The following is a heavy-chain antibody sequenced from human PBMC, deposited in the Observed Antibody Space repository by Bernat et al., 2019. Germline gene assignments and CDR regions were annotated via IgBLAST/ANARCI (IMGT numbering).Heavy chain of an antibody. D-gene: IGHD2-15*01. J-gene: IGHJ4*02. V-gene: IGHV1-46*01. CDR3: AREASGGTFDY. Sequence: QVQLVQSGAEVKKPGASVKVSCKASGYTFTSYLMHCVRQAPGQGLEWMGIINPYNGDTNYAQKLQGRVTLSRDTSTSTVYMELSSLKSEDTAVYYCAREASGGTFDYWGQGSLVTVSS. CDR1: GYTFTSYL. CDR2: INPYNGDT.